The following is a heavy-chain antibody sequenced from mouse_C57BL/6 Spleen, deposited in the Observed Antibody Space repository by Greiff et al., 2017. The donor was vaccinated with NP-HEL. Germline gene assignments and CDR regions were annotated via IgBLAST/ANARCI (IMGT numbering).Heavy chain of an antibody. V-gene: IGHV1-55*01. CDR3: AREGAYYYGSKWYFDV. CDR2: IYPGSGST. D-gene: IGHD1-1*01. Sequence: QVQLQQPGAELVKPGASVKMSCKASGYTFTSYWITWVKQRPGQGLEWIGDIYPGSGSTNYNEKFKSKATLTVDTSSSTAYMELHSLTSEDSAVYFCAREGAYYYGSKWYFDVWGTGTTVTVSS. J-gene: IGHJ1*03. CDR1: GYTFTSYW.